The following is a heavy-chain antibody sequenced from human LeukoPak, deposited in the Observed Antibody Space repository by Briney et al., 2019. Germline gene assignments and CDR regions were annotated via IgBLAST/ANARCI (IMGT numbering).Heavy chain of an antibody. CDR2: IYYSGST. CDR3: ARDWRGTDWFDP. Sequence: PSQTLSLTCTVSGGSISSGGYYWSWIRQHPGKGLEWIGYIYYSGSTYYNPSLKSRVTISVDTSKNQFSLKLSFVTAADTAVYYCARDWRGTDWFDPWGQGTLVTVSS. V-gene: IGHV4-31*03. D-gene: IGHD2-8*02. CDR1: GGSISSGGYY. J-gene: IGHJ5*02.